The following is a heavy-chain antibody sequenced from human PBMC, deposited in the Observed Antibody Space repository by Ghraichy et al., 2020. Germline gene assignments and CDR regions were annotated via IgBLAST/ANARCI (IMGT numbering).Heavy chain of an antibody. CDR3: ARGVRTVTTSSYYYGMDV. CDR2: INHSGST. J-gene: IGHJ6*02. V-gene: IGHV4-34*01. Sequence: SETLSLTCAVYGGSFSGYYWSWIRQPPGKGLEWIGEINHSGSTNYNPSLKSRVTISVDTSKNQFSLKLSSVTAADTAVYYCARGVRTVTTSSYYYGMDVWGQGTTVTVSS. CDR1: GGSFSGYY. D-gene: IGHD4-17*01.